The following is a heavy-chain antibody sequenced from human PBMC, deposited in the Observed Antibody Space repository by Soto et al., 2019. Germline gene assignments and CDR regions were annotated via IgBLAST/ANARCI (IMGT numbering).Heavy chain of an antibody. D-gene: IGHD2-15*01. CDR3: AKDRGRYCSGGSCVLFAD. CDR1: DFTFSDYV. CDR2: ISYDGNYK. Sequence: QVQLVESGGGVVQPGRSLRLSCAASDFTFSDYVMHWVRQAPGKGLEWVARISYDGNYKYYADPVKGRFTISRETSKNTRFLQMNRLKLGGTAVYYWAKDRGRYCSGGSCVLFADWGQGSLVTVSS. V-gene: IGHV3-30*18. J-gene: IGHJ4*02.